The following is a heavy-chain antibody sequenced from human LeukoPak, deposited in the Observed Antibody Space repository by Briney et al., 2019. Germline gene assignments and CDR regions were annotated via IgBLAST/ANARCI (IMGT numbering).Heavy chain of an antibody. CDR3: ARLVGTAMIDS. J-gene: IGHJ4*02. D-gene: IGHD5-18*01. CDR2: IWFDGSNK. V-gene: IGHV3-33*01. CDR1: GFTFSSHG. Sequence: GGSLRLSCAASGFTFSSHGMHWVRQAPGKGLEWVALIWFDGSNKYYADSVKGRFTISRDNSKNTLYVQMNSLRAEDTAVYYCARLVGTAMIDSWGQGTLVTVSS.